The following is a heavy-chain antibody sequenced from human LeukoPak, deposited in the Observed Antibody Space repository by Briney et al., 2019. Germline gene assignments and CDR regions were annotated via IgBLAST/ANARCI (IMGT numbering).Heavy chain of an antibody. J-gene: IGHJ4*02. V-gene: IGHV4-59*01. Sequence: SETLSLTCTVSGGSISSYYWSWIRQPPGKGLEWIGYIYYSGSTNYNPSLKSRVTISVDTSKNQFSLKLSSVTAADTAVYYCARNQKNFDYWGQGTPVTVSS. CDR2: IYYSGST. CDR3: ARNQKNFDY. CDR1: GGSISSYY.